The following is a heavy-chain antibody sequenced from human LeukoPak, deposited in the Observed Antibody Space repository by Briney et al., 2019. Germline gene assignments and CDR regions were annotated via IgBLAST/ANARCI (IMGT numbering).Heavy chain of an antibody. J-gene: IGHJ3*02. CDR3: ARVMAYSYGLGAFDI. Sequence: SETLSLTCTVSGGSISSYYWSWIRQPPGKGLEWIGYIYYSGSTNYNPSLKSRVTISVDTSKNQFSLKLSSVTAADTAVYYCARVMAYSYGLGAFDIWGQGTMVTVSS. CDR1: GGSISSYY. D-gene: IGHD5-18*01. V-gene: IGHV4-59*01. CDR2: IYYSGST.